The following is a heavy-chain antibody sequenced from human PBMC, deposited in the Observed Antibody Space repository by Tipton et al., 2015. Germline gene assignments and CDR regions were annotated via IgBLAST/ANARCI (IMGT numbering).Heavy chain of an antibody. CDR1: GFTFSSYA. D-gene: IGHD1-26*01. CDR2: IGGSGGYT. J-gene: IGHJ6*02. Sequence: SLRLSCAASGFTFSSYAMSWVRQAPGKGLEWVSGIGGSGGYTYYADSVKGRFTISRDNSKNTLYLQMNSLRAEDTAVYYCTRYLGGRHGMDVWGQGTTVTVSS. V-gene: IGHV3-23*01. CDR3: TRYLGGRHGMDV.